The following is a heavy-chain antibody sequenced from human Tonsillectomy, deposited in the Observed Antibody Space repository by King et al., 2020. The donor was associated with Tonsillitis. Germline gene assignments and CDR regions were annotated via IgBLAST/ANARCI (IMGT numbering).Heavy chain of an antibody. J-gene: IGHJ3*02. Sequence: VQLQESGPGLVKPSQTLSLTCTVSGGSISSGGYYWSWIRQHPGKGLEWIGYIYYSGSTYYNPSLKSRVTISVDTSKNQFSLKLSSVTAADTAVYYCARGGLWTNAFDIRGQGTMVTVSS. CDR1: GGSISSGGYY. CDR2: IYYSGST. D-gene: IGHD5-18*01. CDR3: ARGGLWTNAFDI. V-gene: IGHV4-31*03.